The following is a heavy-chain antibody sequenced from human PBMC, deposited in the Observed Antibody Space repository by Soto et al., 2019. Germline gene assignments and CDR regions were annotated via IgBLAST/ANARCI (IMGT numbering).Heavy chain of an antibody. CDR3: AKIGVVVAANAFDI. J-gene: IGHJ3*02. Sequence: QVQLVESGGGVVQPGRSLRLSCAASGFTFSSYGMHWVRQAPGKGLEWVAVIWYDGSNKYYADSVKGRFTISRDNSKNTLYLQMNSLRAEDTAVYYCAKIGVVVAANAFDIWGQGTMVTVSS. D-gene: IGHD2-15*01. CDR1: GFTFSSYG. CDR2: IWYDGSNK. V-gene: IGHV3-33*06.